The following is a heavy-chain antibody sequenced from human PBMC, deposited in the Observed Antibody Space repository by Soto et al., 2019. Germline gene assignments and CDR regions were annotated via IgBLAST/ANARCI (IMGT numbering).Heavy chain of an antibody. CDR2: FDPEDGET. Sequence: ASVKVSCKVSGYTLTELSMHWVRQAPGKGLEWMGGFDPEDGETNYAQKFQGRVTMTEDTSTDTAYMELSSLRSEDTAVYYCASTMSSGYLGFGDSYFDYWGQGTLVTVSS. CDR1: GYTLTELS. V-gene: IGHV1-24*01. J-gene: IGHJ4*02. D-gene: IGHD3-22*01. CDR3: ASTMSSGYLGFGDSYFDY.